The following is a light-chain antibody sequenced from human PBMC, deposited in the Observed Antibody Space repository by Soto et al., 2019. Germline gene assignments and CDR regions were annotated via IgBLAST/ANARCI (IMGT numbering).Light chain of an antibody. CDR2: QVS. V-gene: IGKV2-24*01. Sequence: DIVLTQTPLSSPVTLGQPASISCRSSQSLVYSDGNSYLSWLQQRPGQPLRLLIYQVSERFSGVPDRFSGSGAGTDFTLKISRVEPEDVGVYYCMQATQSRTVGQVTRLEI. CDR3: MQATQSRT. CDR1: QSLVYSDGNSY. J-gene: IGKJ5*01.